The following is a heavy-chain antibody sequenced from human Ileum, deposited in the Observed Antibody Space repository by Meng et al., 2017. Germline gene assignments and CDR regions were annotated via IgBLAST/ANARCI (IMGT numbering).Heavy chain of an antibody. CDR3: ARCLVRTTLTKSFDY. D-gene: IGHD4-17*01. V-gene: IGHV4-4*02. CDR2: SSDSGTT. CDR1: GDSVTSSYW. Sequence: QVQLQESGLGLVEPSGTLSLACAVSGDSVTSSYWWSWVRQPPGKGLEWIGESSDSGTTNYSPSLKSRITMSLDKSKNHFSLRLTSVTAADTAVYYCARCLVRTTLTKSFDYWGPGILVTVSS. J-gene: IGHJ4*02.